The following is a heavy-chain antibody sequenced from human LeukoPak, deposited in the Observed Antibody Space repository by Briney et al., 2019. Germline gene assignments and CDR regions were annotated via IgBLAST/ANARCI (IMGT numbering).Heavy chain of an antibody. Sequence: PGTSLRLSCAASGFTFSSYVMHWVRQAPGRGLEWVSYISSSSSTIYYADSVKGRFTISRDNAKNSLYLQMNSLRAEDTAVYYCAREGLVEYYDFWSGYSKPTHFDYWGQGTLVTVSS. J-gene: IGHJ4*02. V-gene: IGHV3-48*01. CDR1: GFTFSSYV. CDR3: AREGLVEYYDFWSGYSKPTHFDY. D-gene: IGHD3-3*01. CDR2: ISSSSSTI.